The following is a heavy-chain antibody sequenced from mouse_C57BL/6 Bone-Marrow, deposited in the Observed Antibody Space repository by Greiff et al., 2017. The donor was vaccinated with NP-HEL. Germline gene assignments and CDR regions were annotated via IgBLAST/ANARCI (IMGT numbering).Heavy chain of an antibody. J-gene: IGHJ3*01. CDR2: IDPSDSYT. CDR3: APGRRFAY. Sequence: QVQLKQPGAELVRPGTSVKLSCKASGYTFTSYWMHWVKQRPGQGLEWIGLIDPSDSYTNYNQKFKGKATLTVDTSSSTAYMQLSSLTSEDSAVYYCAPGRRFAYWGQGTLVTVSA. V-gene: IGHV1-59*01. CDR1: GYTFTSYW.